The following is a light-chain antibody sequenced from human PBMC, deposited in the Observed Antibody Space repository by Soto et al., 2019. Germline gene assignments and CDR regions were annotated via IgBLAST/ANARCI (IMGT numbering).Light chain of an antibody. Sequence: IQMTQSPSSLSASVGDRVTITCQASQDISNRLNWYQQKPGKAPKLLINDASNLEAGVPSRFSGSGSGTDFTFTISSLQPEDISTYYCQQYVNLVTFGGRTKLEIK. CDR2: DAS. V-gene: IGKV1-33*01. CDR3: QQYVNLVT. CDR1: QDISNR. J-gene: IGKJ4*01.